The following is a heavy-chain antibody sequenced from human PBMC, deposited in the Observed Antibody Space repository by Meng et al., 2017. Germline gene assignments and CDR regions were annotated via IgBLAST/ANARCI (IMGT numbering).Heavy chain of an antibody. V-gene: IGHV1-3*01. Sequence: AQVGKSGAEVKNPGASVKVSCKASGYTFTTYAIHWVRQAPGQRLEWMGWINAGNSDTKYSQKLQGRVTITRDTSASTVYMEVSSLRSEDTGVYYCARAIAVSGTGRFDYWGQGTLVTVSS. CDR1: GYTFTTYA. CDR2: INAGNSDT. J-gene: IGHJ4*02. D-gene: IGHD6-19*01. CDR3: ARAIAVSGTGRFDY.